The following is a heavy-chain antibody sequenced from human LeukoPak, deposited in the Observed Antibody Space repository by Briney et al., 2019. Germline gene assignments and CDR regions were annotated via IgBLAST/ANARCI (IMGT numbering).Heavy chain of an antibody. Sequence: ASVKVSCKASGYTFTSYYTHWVRQAPGQGLEWMGIINPSGGSTSYAQKFQGRVTMTRDTSTSTVYMELSSLRSEDTAVYYCASAPQDFYGMDVWGQGTTVTVSS. CDR1: GYTFTSYY. J-gene: IGHJ6*02. CDR2: INPSGGST. CDR3: ASAPQDFYGMDV. V-gene: IGHV1-46*01.